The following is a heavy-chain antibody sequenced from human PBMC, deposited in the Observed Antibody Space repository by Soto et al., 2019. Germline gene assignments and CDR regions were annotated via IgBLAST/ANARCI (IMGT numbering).Heavy chain of an antibody. J-gene: IGHJ6*03. CDR1: GDSFDDYY. CDR3: ARESGGATATLDYYYFYMDV. CDR2: INPNGGAT. D-gene: IGHD5-12*01. Sequence: ASVKVSCKTSGDSFDDYYIHWVRQAPGQGLEWMGWINPNGGATKYAQKFQGRVTVTRDSSIRTVYMELSSLRSDDTAVYYCARESGGATATLDYYYFYMDVWGKGTTVTVSS. V-gene: IGHV1-2*02.